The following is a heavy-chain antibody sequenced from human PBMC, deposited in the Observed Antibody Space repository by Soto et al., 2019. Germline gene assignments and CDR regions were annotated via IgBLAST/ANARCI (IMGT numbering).Heavy chain of an antibody. CDR1: GGTFSSSA. CDR3: ARGPRDSSGFYSGPYSYTMDV. D-gene: IGHD3-22*01. V-gene: IGHV1-69*01. CDR2: IIPFFGTA. J-gene: IGHJ6*02. Sequence: QVQLVQSGAEVKKPGSSVKVSCKASGGTFSSSAVNWVRQAPGQGLEWMGGIIPFFGTANYAQKFQGRVTITADESTTTAYMELVSLRSDDTAVHYCARGPRDSSGFYSGPYSYTMDVWGQGTTVTVSS.